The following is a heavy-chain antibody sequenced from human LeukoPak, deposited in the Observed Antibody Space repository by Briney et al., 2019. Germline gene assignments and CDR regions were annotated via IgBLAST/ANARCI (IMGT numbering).Heavy chain of an antibody. CDR1: GFSVSSNF. CDR2: IYISGST. J-gene: IGHJ3*02. Sequence: GGSLRLSCAASGFSVSSNFMSWVRQAPGKGLEWVSGIYISGSTDYADCVKGRFTISTHKSSNTVYLQMNSLRPEDTAMYYCAREHIVVGSDAFDIWGQGTMVTVSS. V-gene: IGHV3-53*04. D-gene: IGHD2-21*01. CDR3: AREHIVVGSDAFDI.